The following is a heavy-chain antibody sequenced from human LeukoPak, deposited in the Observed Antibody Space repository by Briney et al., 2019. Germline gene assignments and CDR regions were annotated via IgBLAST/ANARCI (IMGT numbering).Heavy chain of an antibody. CDR1: GYRFTSYG. J-gene: IGHJ3*02. Sequence: GASVKVSCKASGYRFTSYGINWVRQAPGQGPEWMGWISGYNGNANYAQKFQGRVALTTDTSTSTASMELRSLSSDDTAVYYCAREDESSGYYRRAWDIWGQGTMVTVSS. CDR3: AREDESSGYYRRAWDI. D-gene: IGHD3-22*01. V-gene: IGHV1-18*01. CDR2: ISGYNGNA.